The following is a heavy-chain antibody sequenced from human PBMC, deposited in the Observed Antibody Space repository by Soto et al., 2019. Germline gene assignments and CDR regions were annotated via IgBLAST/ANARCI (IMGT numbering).Heavy chain of an antibody. CDR1: GGSFSGYY. CDR3: AAGLYGGTMVRGVINGDY. Sequence: SETLSLTCAVYGGSFSGYYWSWIRQPPGKGLEWIGEINHSGSTNYNPSLKSRVTISVDTSKNQFSLKLSSVTAADTAVYYCAAGLYGGTMVRGVINGDYWGQGTLVTVSS. J-gene: IGHJ4*02. CDR2: INHSGST. V-gene: IGHV4-34*01. D-gene: IGHD3-10*01.